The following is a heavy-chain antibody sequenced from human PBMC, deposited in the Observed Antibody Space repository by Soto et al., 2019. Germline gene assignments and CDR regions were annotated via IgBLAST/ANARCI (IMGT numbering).Heavy chain of an antibody. CDR3: AKENEVPAALAIYYYGMDV. CDR1: GFTFSSYG. D-gene: IGHD2-2*01. Sequence: PGGSLRLSCAASGFTFSSYGMHWVRQAPGKGLEWVAVISYDGSNKYYADSVKGRFTISRDNSKNTLYLQMNSLRAEDTAVYYCAKENEVPAALAIYYYGMDVWGQGTTVTVSS. J-gene: IGHJ6*02. CDR2: ISYDGSNK. V-gene: IGHV3-30*18.